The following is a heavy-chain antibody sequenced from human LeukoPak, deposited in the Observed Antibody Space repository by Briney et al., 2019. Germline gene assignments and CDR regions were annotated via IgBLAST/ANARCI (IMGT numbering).Heavy chain of an antibody. D-gene: IGHD3-22*01. V-gene: IGHV3-30*02. CDR1: GFTFSNYG. CDR3: AKDFANYYDSSGPDY. J-gene: IGHJ4*02. CDR2: IRYDGSNK. Sequence: GGSLRLSCAASGFTFSNYGMHWVRQAPGKGLEWVAFIRYDGSNKYYADSVKGRFTISRDNSKNTLYLQMNSLRAEDTAVYYCAKDFANYYDSSGPDYWGQGTLVTVSS.